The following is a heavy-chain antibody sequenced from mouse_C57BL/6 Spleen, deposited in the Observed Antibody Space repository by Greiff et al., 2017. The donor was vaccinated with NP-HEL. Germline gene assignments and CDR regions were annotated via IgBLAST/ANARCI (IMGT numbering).Heavy chain of an antibody. CDR2: INPSSGYT. J-gene: IGHJ3*01. D-gene: IGHD2-4*01. Sequence: VQLQQSGAELAKPGASVKLSCKASGYTFTSYWMHWVKQRPGQGPEWIGYINPSSGYTKYNQKFKDKATLTADKSSSTAYMQLSSLTYEDSAVYYCARGYDYDGAWFAYWGQGTLVTVSA. V-gene: IGHV1-7*01. CDR1: GYTFTSYW. CDR3: ARGYDYDGAWFAY.